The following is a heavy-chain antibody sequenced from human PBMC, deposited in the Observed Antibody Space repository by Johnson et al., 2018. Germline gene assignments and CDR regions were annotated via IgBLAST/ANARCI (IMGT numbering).Heavy chain of an antibody. CDR3: ARREGSSWYGRAFDI. CDR2: IKEDGSEK. CDR1: GFTFSSYW. D-gene: IGHD6-13*01. J-gene: IGHJ3*02. Sequence: VQLVQSGGGLVQPGGSLRLSCAASGFTFSSYWMSWVRQAPGKGLEWVANIKEDGSEKHYVDSVKGRFTIFRDNAKNSLYLQMNSLRAEDTAAYYCARREGSSWYGRAFDIWGQGTMVTVSS. V-gene: IGHV3-7*01.